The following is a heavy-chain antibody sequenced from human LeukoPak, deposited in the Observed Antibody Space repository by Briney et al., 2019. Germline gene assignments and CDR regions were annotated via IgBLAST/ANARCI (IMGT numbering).Heavy chain of an antibody. J-gene: IGHJ4*02. CDR2: ISSRSDGI. CDR1: GFTFSSYG. V-gene: IGHV3-48*01. Sequence: PGGSLRLSCAASGFTFSSYGMDWVRQAPGKGLEWLSYISSRSDGIKYADSVKGRFTISRDNAKNLMYLQMDNLRAEDTAVYYCATDALYGATVTTIFWVQGTLVTVSS. CDR3: ATDALYGATVTTIF. D-gene: IGHD4-17*01.